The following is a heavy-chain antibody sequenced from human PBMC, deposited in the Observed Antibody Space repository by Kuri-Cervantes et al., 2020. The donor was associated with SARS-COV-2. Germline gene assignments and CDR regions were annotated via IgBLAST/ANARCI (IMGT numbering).Heavy chain of an antibody. CDR1: GFTFSSYE. J-gene: IGHJ4*02. CDR3: ATVSSGYYSYKVDY. D-gene: IGHD3-22*01. CDR2: ISSSSSYI. Sequence: GGSLRLSCAASGFTFSSYEMNWVRQAPGKGLEWVSSISSSSSYIYYADSVKGRFTISRDNAKNSLYLQMNSLRAEDTAVYYCATVSSGYYSYKVDYWGQGTLVTVSS. V-gene: IGHV3-21*01.